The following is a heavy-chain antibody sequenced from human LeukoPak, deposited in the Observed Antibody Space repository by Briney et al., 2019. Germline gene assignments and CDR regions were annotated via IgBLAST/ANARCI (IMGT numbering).Heavy chain of an antibody. J-gene: IGHJ4*02. CDR2: ISTAGDT. CDR1: GFTFSSYD. Sequence: GGSLRLPCAASGFTFSSYDMHWVRQATGKGLEWVSAISTAGDTYYPGSAKGRFTISRENDNNSFYLQMNSMRAGDTAVYYCARVNSGIYDYWGQGTLVTVSS. V-gene: IGHV3-13*01. D-gene: IGHD1-26*01. CDR3: ARVNSGIYDY.